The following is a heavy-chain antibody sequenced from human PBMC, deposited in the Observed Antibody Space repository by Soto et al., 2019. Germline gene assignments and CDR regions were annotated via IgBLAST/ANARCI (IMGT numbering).Heavy chain of an antibody. J-gene: IGHJ5*02. CDR2: IIPIFSTP. V-gene: IGHV1-69*12. D-gene: IGHD3-22*01. CDR3: ARPIQYYFDTSAQSDWFDP. CDR1: GGTFGSYA. Sequence: QVQLVQSGAEVKKPGSSVKVSCKTSGGTFGSYAISWVRQAPGQGLEWMGGIIPIFSTPNYAQKFQGRVTIPADESTSTAYMELSSLRSEDTAVYYCARPIQYYFDTSAQSDWFDPWGQGTLVTVSS.